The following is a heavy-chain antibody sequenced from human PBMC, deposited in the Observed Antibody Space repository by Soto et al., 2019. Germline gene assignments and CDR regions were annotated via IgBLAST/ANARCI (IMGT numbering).Heavy chain of an antibody. D-gene: IGHD2-2*01. V-gene: IGHV3-30-3*01. CDR3: ARLGYCSSTSCYAFDI. Sequence: LSLTCAASGFTFSSYAMHWVRQAPGKGLEWVAVISYDGSNKYYADSVKGRFTISRDNSKNTLYLQMNSLRAEDTAVYYCARLGYCSSTSCYAFDIWGQGTMVTVSS. CDR2: ISYDGSNK. CDR1: GFTFSSYA. J-gene: IGHJ3*02.